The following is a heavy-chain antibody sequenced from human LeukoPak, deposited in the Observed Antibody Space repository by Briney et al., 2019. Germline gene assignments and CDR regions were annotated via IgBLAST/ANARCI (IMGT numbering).Heavy chain of an antibody. D-gene: IGHD3-10*01. V-gene: IGHV1-8*01. Sequence: ASVKVSCKASGYTFTSYDINRVRQATGQGLEWMGWMNPNSGNTGYAQKFQGRVTMTRNTSISTAYMELSSLRSEDTAVYYCARAPMVRGVLTGYYFDYWGQGTLVTVSS. CDR3: ARAPMVRGVLTGYYFDY. J-gene: IGHJ4*02. CDR1: GYTFTSYD. CDR2: MNPNSGNT.